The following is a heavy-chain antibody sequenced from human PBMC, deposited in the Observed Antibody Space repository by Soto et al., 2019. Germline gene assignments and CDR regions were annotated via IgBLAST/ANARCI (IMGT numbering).Heavy chain of an antibody. Sequence: DVQLLESGGGLVQPGGSVRLSCAASGFTFSSYAMSWVRQAPGKGLEWVSAISGNGADTSYADSVRGRFTISRDNSKDTLFLQMNSLRADDTAVYYCARGSGGVAVPSYFDDWGQGTLVTVSS. D-gene: IGHD6-19*01. J-gene: IGHJ4*02. V-gene: IGHV3-23*01. CDR1: GFTFSSYA. CDR2: ISGNGADT. CDR3: ARGSGGVAVPSYFDD.